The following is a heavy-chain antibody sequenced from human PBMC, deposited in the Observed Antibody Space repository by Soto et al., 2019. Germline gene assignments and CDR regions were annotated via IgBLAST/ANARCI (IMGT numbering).Heavy chain of an antibody. Sequence: SVKVSCKASGGTFSSYTISWVRQAPGQGLEWMGRIIPILGIANYARKFQGRVTITADKSTSTAYMELSSLRSEDTAVYYCARDGSLTSYYFDYWGQGTLVTVSS. J-gene: IGHJ4*02. CDR1: GGTFSSYT. V-gene: IGHV1-69*04. CDR3: ARDGSLTSYYFDY. CDR2: IIPILGIA. D-gene: IGHD1-26*01.